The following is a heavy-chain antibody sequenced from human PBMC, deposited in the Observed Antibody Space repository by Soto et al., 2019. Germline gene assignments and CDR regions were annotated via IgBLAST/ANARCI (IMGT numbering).Heavy chain of an antibody. Sequence: GGSLRLSCAASGFNLGSSAMSWVRQAPGKGLEWVSALSGSGTYYADSVRGRFTISRDTSKNTLYLQMNSLRGEDTAIYYCVRVTIGWGQGTLVTVSS. J-gene: IGHJ4*02. CDR1: GFNLGSSA. CDR2: LSGSGT. CDR3: VRVTIG. D-gene: IGHD3-10*01. V-gene: IGHV3-23*01.